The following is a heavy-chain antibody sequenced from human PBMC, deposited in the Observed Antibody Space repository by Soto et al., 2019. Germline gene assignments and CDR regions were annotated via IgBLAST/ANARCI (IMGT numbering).Heavy chain of an antibody. Sequence: PSETLSLTCTVSGGSISSGTSYWSWIRQRPGKGLEWIGYIFYSGSFYYTPSLRGRVMILADTSKNRFTLRLSSVTAADTAVYYCARAPENPSILGVALPYFFDYWGQGALVTVSS. J-gene: IGHJ4*02. CDR3: ARAPENPSILGVALPYFFDY. CDR2: IFYSGSF. D-gene: IGHD3-3*01. V-gene: IGHV4-31*03. CDR1: GGSISSGTSY.